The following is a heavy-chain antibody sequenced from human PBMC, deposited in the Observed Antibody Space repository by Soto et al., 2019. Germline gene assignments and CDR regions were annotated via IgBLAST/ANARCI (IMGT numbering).Heavy chain of an antibody. CDR3: TNRPLYYNMDV. CDR1: GLTFSTYT. V-gene: IGHV3-23*01. Sequence: EVQLLESGGGLVQPGGSLRLSCAASGLTFSTYTMTWVRQAPGKGLEWVCGISASGAETYYADSVRGRFTISRDNSKNTLYLQMNRLRVDDTAVYYCTNRPLYYNMDVWAQGTTVTVSS. CDR2: ISASGAET. J-gene: IGHJ6*02.